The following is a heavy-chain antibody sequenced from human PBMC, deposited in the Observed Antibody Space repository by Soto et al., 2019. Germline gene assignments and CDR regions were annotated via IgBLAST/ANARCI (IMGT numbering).Heavy chain of an antibody. CDR2: ISSSGSTI. CDR3: ARENYDFWSGYGAYYYYGMDV. V-gene: IGHV3-48*03. D-gene: IGHD3-3*01. CDR1: GFTFSSYE. Sequence: EVQLVESGGGLVQPGGSLRLSCAASGFTFSSYEMNWVRQAPGKGLEWVSYISSSGSTIYYADSVKGRFTISRDNAKNSLYLQMNGLRAEDTAVYYCARENYDFWSGYGAYYYYGMDVWGQGTTVTVSS. J-gene: IGHJ6*02.